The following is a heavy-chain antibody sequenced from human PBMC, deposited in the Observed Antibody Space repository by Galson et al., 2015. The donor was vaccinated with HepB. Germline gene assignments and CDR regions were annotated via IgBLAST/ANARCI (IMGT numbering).Heavy chain of an antibody. CDR3: ARFQPRFYCSSTSCYYYYGMDV. Sequence: SVKVSCKASGYTFTSYDINWVRQATGQGLEWMGWISAYNGNTNYAQKLQGRVTMTTDTSTSTAYMELRSLRSDDTAVYYCARFQPRFYCSSTSCYYYYGMDVWGQGTTVTVSS. D-gene: IGHD2-2*01. V-gene: IGHV1-18*01. CDR1: GYTFTSYD. J-gene: IGHJ6*02. CDR2: ISAYNGNT.